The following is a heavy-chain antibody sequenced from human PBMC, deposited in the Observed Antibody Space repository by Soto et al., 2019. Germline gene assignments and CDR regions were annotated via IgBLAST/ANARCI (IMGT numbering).Heavy chain of an antibody. CDR3: ASAYSKNWYFDL. CDR2: INHSGST. V-gene: IGHV4-34*01. D-gene: IGHD2-15*01. J-gene: IGHJ2*01. Sequence: PSETLSLTCAVYGGSFSGYYWSWIRQPPGKGLEWIGEINHSGSTNYNPSLKSRVTISVDTSKNQFSLKLSSVTAADTAVYYCASAYSKNWYFDLWGRGTLVTVPQ. CDR1: GGSFSGYY.